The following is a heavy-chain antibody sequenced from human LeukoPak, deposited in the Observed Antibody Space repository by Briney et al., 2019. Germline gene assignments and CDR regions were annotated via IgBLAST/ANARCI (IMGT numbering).Heavy chain of an antibody. D-gene: IGHD2-2*01. CDR2: INPNSGGT. CDR1: GYTFTGYY. V-gene: IGHV1-2*02. CDR3: ARDFPRTPLVPAAMNSTY. Sequence: ASVKVSCKASGYTFTGYYMHWVRQAPGQGLEWMGWINPNSGGTNYAQKFQGRVTMTRDTSISTAYMELSRLRSDDTAVYYCARDFPRTPLVPAAMNSTYWGQGTLVTVSS. J-gene: IGHJ4*02.